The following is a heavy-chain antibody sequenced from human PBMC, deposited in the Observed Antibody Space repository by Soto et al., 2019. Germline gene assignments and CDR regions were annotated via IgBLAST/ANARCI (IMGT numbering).Heavy chain of an antibody. CDR1: GFTFSSYA. J-gene: IGHJ4*02. CDR2: ISGSGDST. V-gene: IGHV3-23*01. D-gene: IGHD3-10*02. CDR3: AKRCSGSYYAD. Sequence: EVQLLESGGGLVQPGGSLRLSCAASGFTFSSYAMRWVRQAPGKGLEWVSAISGSGDSTYYADSVKGRFTISRDNSKNTLYLQMNSLRAEDTAVDYCAKRCSGSYYADWGQGTLVTVSS.